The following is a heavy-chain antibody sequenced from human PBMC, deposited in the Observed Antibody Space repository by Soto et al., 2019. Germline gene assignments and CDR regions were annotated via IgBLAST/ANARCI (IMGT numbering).Heavy chain of an antibody. CDR3: AKVAPWLRRPFGY. CDR2: ISNSGGLT. D-gene: IGHD6-19*01. Sequence: EVQLLESGGALVQPGGSLRLSCAASGFTFSSFAMYWVRQAPGKGLQWLSLISNSGGLTYYADSVKGRFTISRGNSKNTLYLQMNSLRAEATAVYFCAKVAPWLRRPFGYWGQGSQVRGSS. CDR1: GFTFSSFA. V-gene: IGHV3-23*01. J-gene: IGHJ4*02.